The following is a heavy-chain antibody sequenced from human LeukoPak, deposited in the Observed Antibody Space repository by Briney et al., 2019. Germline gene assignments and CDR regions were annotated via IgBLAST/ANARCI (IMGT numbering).Heavy chain of an antibody. Sequence: ASVKVSCQVFGYTLNELSTHWVRQAPGEGLEWMGSFDPEDGDAIYAQKFQGRVTMTEDTLTDTASMELSSLTSEDTAVYYCATPNPAFIGAFEIWGRGTMVTVSS. CDR3: ATPNPAFIGAFEI. J-gene: IGHJ3*02. D-gene: IGHD1-14*01. CDR1: GYTLNELS. V-gene: IGHV1-24*01. CDR2: FDPEDGDA.